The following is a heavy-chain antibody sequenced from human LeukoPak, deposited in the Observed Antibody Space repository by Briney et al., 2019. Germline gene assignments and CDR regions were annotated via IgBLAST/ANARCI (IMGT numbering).Heavy chain of an antibody. CDR2: IYYSGST. CDR1: GGSISSYY. CDR3: ARDRGSGDYDY. Sequence: PSETLSLTCTVSGGSISSYYWSWIRQPPGKGLEWIGYIYYSGSTNYNPSLKSRVTISVDTSKNQFSLKLSSVTAADTAVYYCARDRGSGDYDYWGQGTLVIVSS. J-gene: IGHJ4*02. V-gene: IGHV4-59*12. D-gene: IGHD1-26*01.